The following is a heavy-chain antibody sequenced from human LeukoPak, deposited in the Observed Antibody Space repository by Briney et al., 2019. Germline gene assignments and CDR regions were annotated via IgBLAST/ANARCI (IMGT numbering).Heavy chain of an antibody. CDR1: GFSGSDYF. CDR2: IYSGGAT. J-gene: IGHJ6*02. CDR3: SGCTWNYYGIDV. D-gene: IGHD1-1*01. V-gene: IGHV3-66*01. Sequence: GGSLRLSCAVSGFSGSDYFLSWVRQAPGKGLEWVSSIYSGGATYYADSVKGRFAISRDRSRSTLYLQMNRLRAKDTAVYYCSGCTWNYYGIDVWGQGTAVTVSS.